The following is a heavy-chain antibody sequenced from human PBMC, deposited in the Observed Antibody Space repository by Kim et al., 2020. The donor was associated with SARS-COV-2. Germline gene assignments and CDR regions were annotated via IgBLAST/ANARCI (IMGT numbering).Heavy chain of an antibody. D-gene: IGHD3-9*01. J-gene: IGHJ6*02. CDR1: GFTVSSNY. CDR3: ARGTYYDILTGYPPGIGMDV. Sequence: GGSLRLSCAASGFTVSSNYMSWVRQAPGKGLEWVSVIYSGGSTYYADSVKGRFTISRDNSKNTLYLQMNSLRAEDTAVYYCARGTYYDILTGYPPGIGMDVWGQGTTVTVSS. V-gene: IGHV3-53*01. CDR2: IYSGGST.